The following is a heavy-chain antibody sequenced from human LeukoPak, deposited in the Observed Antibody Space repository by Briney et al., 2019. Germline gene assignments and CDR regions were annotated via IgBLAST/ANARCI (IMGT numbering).Heavy chain of an antibody. CDR1: GGTFSSYA. D-gene: IGHD3-3*01. V-gene: IGHV1-69*13. J-gene: IGHJ4*02. CDR3: ARAYDFWSGQYDY. CDR2: IIPIFGTA. Sequence: GASVKVSCKASGGTFSSYAISWVRQAPGQGLEWMGGIIPIFGTANYAQKFQGRVTITADESTSTAYMELSSLRSEDTAVYYCARAYDFWSGQYDYWGQGTLVTVSS.